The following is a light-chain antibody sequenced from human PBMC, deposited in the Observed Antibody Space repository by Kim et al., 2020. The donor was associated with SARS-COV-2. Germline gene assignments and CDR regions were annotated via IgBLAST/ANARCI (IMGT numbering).Light chain of an antibody. CDR3: QLWDSSTWV. V-gene: IGLV3-9*01. Sequence: SYELTQPLSVSVALGQTATITCAENNIGGKSVHWYQQKPGQAPVLVIYRDSGRPSGIPERFSGSTSGNTATLTISRAQAGDEADYYCQLWDSSTWVFGGG. CDR1: NIGGKS. J-gene: IGLJ3*02. CDR2: RDS.